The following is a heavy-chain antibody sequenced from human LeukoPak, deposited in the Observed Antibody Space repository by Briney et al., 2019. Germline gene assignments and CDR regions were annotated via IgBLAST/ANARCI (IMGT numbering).Heavy chain of an antibody. CDR3: ARAHLSSSSTDYMDV. J-gene: IGHJ6*03. CDR2: ISGSGGST. D-gene: IGHD6-6*01. Sequence: GGSLRLSCAASGFTFSSYGMSWVRQAPGKGLEWVSAISGSGGSTYYADSVKGRFTISRDNSKNTLSLQMNSLRPEDTAVYYCARAHLSSSSTDYMDVWGKGTTVTVSS. CDR1: GFTFSSYG. V-gene: IGHV3-23*01.